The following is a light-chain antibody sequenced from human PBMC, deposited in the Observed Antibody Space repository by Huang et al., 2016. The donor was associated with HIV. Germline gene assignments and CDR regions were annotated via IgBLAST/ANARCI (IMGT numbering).Light chain of an antibody. Sequence: EIVLTPSPATLSLSPGETATLSCRASQSVRSYLAWYQHKPGQAPRLLIYDTSIRASGVPGRISGGGSGTDFTLTISGLEPEDFAVYYCQQRSNWPLTFGGGTKVEI. CDR1: QSVRSY. V-gene: IGKV3-11*01. J-gene: IGKJ4*01. CDR2: DTS. CDR3: QQRSNWPLT.